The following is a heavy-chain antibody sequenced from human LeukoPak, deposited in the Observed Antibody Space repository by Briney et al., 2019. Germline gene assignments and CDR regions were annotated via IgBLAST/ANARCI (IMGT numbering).Heavy chain of an antibody. CDR3: ARGATAGRFSLRPTGAYYMDV. CDR2: IIPIFGTA. J-gene: IGHJ6*03. V-gene: IGHV1-69*06. CDR1: GGTFSSYA. D-gene: IGHD6-13*01. Sequence: SVKVSCKASGGTFSSYAISWVRQAPGQGLEWMGGIIPIFGTANYAQKFQGRVTITADKSTSTAYMELSSLRFDDTAVYYCARGATAGRFSLRPTGAYYMDVWGKGTTVTVSS.